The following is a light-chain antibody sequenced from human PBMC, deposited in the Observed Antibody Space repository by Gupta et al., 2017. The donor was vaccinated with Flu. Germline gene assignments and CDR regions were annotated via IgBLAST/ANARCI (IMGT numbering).Light chain of an antibody. CDR3: QQYKNWPPRT. V-gene: IGKV3-15*01. CDR1: QSVSSN. Sequence: EIVMTQSPATLSVSPGERATLSCRASQSVSSNLAWYQQKPGQAPRLLIYGASTRATGIPARFSGSGSGTEFTLTISSRQSEDFAVYYCQQYKNWPPRTFGQGPKVEIK. CDR2: GAS. J-gene: IGKJ1*01.